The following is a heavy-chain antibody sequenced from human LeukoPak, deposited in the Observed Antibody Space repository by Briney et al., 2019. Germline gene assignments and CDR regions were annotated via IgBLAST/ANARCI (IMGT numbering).Heavy chain of an antibody. CDR2: INPNSGGT. CDR1: GYTFTGYY. V-gene: IGHV1-2*02. J-gene: IGHJ4*02. D-gene: IGHD3-10*01. CDR3: ARDLGSGSSFDY. Sequence: ASVKVSCKASGYTFTGYYMHWVRQAPGQGLEWMGWINPNSGGTNYAQKLQGRVTMTTDTLTSTAYMELRSLRSDDTAVYYCARDLGSGSSFDYWGQGTLVTVSS.